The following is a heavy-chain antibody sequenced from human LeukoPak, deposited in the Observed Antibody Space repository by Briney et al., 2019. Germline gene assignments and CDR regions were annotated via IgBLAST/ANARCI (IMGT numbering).Heavy chain of an antibody. CDR1: GFTFSSCW. J-gene: IGHJ4*02. Sequence: GGSLRLSCAASGFTFSSCWVHWVRQAPGKGLVWVSRINSDGSSTSYADSVKDRFTISRDNAKNTLYLQMNSLRAEDTAVYYCARIGYCSGGSCYPLDYWGQGTLVTVSS. CDR2: INSDGSST. CDR3: ARIGYCSGGSCYPLDY. V-gene: IGHV3-74*01. D-gene: IGHD2-15*01.